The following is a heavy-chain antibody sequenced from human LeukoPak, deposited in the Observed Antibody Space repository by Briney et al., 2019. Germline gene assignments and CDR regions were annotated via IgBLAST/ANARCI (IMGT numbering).Heavy chain of an antibody. D-gene: IGHD5-24*01. CDR3: ARNPTRRDGYNSDY. V-gene: IGHV3-21*01. CDR2: ISSSSSYI. CDR1: GFTFSSYW. Sequence: GGSLRLSCAASGFTFSSYWMYWVRQAPGKGLEWVSSISSSSSYIYYADSVKGRFTISRDNAKNSLYLQMNSLRAEDTAVYYCARNPTRRDGYNSDYWGQGTLVTVSS. J-gene: IGHJ4*02.